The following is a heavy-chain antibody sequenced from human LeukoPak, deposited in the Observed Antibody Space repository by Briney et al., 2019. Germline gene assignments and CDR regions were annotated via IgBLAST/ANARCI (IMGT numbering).Heavy chain of an antibody. CDR2: ISGSGGST. V-gene: IGHV3-23*01. CDR1: GFTFSSYA. D-gene: IGHD3-3*01. CDR3: AKDRPTYYDFWSGSHFDY. J-gene: IGHJ4*02. Sequence: PGGSLRLSCAASGFTFSSYAMSWVRQAPGKELEWVSAISGSGGSTYYADSVKGRFTISRDNSKNTLYLQMNSLRAEDTAVYYCAKDRPTYYDFWSGSHFDYWGQGTLVTVSS.